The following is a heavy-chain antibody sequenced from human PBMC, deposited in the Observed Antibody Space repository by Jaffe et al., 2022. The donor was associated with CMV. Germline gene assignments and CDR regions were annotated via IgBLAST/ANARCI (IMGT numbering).Heavy chain of an antibody. V-gene: IGHV4-39*01. Sequence: QLQLQESGPGLVKPSETLSLTCTVSGGSISSSSYYWGWIRQPPGKGLEWIGSIYYSGSTYYNPSLKSRVTISVDTSKNQFSLKLSSVTAADTAVYYCARQWSDGDYVLGAFDIWGQGTMVTVSS. CDR2: IYYSGST. J-gene: IGHJ3*02. D-gene: IGHD4-17*01. CDR3: ARQWSDGDYVLGAFDI. CDR1: GGSISSSSYY.